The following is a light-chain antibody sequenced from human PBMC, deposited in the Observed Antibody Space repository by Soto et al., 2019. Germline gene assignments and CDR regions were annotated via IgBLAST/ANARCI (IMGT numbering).Light chain of an antibody. CDR1: QSVTSNS. V-gene: IGKV3-20*01. Sequence: EIVLTQSPGTLCLPLGERATLSCRASQSVTSNSLSWYQQKPGQAPRLLIYGASTRVTGIPDRFSGSGSGTEFTFTISRLEPEDFAMYYCHQYGGPPRTFGQGTKV. J-gene: IGKJ1*01. CDR2: GAS. CDR3: HQYGGPPRT.